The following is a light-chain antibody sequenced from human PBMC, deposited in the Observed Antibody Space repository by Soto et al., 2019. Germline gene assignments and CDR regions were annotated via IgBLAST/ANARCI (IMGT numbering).Light chain of an antibody. J-gene: IGKJ4*01. CDR1: QGISSY. CDR3: LQHNSYPLT. CDR2: AAS. Sequence: DIQLTQSPSFLSASVGDRVTITCRASQGISSYLAWYQQKPGKAPKLLIYAASTLQSGVPSRFSGGGSGTEFTLTISSLQPEDFATYYCLQHNSYPLTFGGGTKVDIK. V-gene: IGKV1-9*01.